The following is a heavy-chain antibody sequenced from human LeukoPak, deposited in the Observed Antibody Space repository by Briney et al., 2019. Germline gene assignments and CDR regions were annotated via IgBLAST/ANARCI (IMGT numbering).Heavy chain of an antibody. D-gene: IGHD3-22*01. CDR2: IGGSGGST. J-gene: IGHJ1*01. CDR1: GFTFSSYA. V-gene: IGHV3-23*01. CDR3: AKCGNYYDSSGYYYVYFQH. Sequence: GGSLRLSCAASGFTFSSYAMSWVRQAPGKGLEWVSAIGGSGGSTYYADSVKGRFTISRDNSKNTLYLQMNSLRAEDTAVYYCAKCGNYYDSSGYYYVYFQHWGQGTLVTVSS.